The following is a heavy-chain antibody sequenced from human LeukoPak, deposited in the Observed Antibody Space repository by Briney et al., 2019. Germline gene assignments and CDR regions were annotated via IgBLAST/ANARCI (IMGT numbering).Heavy chain of an antibody. V-gene: IGHV3-53*01. D-gene: IGHD6-13*01. J-gene: IGHJ5*02. CDR1: GFTVSSNY. CDR3: AKDSSPGRDEQQLVS. Sequence: PGGSPRLSCAASGFTVSSNYMSWVRQAPGKGLEGFSVIYSGGSTYYADSVKCRFTISRDNFKNTLYLQMNSLRAEDTAVYYCAKDSSPGRDEQQLVSWGQGTLVTVSS. CDR2: IYSGGST.